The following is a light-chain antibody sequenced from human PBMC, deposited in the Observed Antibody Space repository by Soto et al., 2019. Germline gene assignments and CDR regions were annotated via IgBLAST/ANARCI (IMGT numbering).Light chain of an antibody. J-gene: IGKJ1*01. CDR1: QDISGW. Sequence: ILMTQSPPTLSASVGDRVIITCRASQDISGWLAWYQQKPGKAPKLLVFDASSLEEGVPSRFSGSGSGTEFTLTIRSLQPDDIATYYCQQYSSYSAWTFGEGTKVDIK. CDR3: QQYSSYSAWT. CDR2: DAS. V-gene: IGKV1-5*01.